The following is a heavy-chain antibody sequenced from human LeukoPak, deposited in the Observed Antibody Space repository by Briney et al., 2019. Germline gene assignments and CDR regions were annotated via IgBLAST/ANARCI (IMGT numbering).Heavy chain of an antibody. CDR3: ARDPNPYGSGAGYYYYGMDV. V-gene: IGHV3-21*01. J-gene: IGHJ6*02. CDR1: GFTFSSYS. D-gene: IGHD3-10*01. Sequence: PGGSLRLSCAASGFTFSSYSMNWVRPAPGKGLEWVSSTSSSSSYIYYADSVKGRFTISRDSAKNSLYLQMNSLRAEDTAVYYCARDPNPYGSGAGYYYYGMDVWGQGTSVTVSS. CDR2: TSSSSSYI.